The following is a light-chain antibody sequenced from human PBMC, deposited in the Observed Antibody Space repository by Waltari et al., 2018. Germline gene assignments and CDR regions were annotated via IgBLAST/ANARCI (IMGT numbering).Light chain of an antibody. J-gene: IGKJ4*01. V-gene: IGKV3-15*01. CDR1: QSVSSN. Sequence: ETVMTQSPATLSVSPGERATLSCRASQSVSSNLAWYQQIPGQAPRLLIYGASTRATGIPARFSGSGSGTDFTLTINNVQSEDSAVYYCQHYNKRPRCFGGGTKVEIK. CDR3: QHYNKRPRC. CDR2: GAS.